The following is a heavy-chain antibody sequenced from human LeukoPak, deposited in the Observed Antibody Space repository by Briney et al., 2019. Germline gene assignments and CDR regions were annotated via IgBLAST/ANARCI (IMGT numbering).Heavy chain of an antibody. CDR1: GGSISSSSYY. CDR2: IYYSGST. V-gene: IGHV4-39*07. Sequence: SETLSLTCTVSGGSISSSSYYWGWIRQPPGKGLEWIGSIYYSGSTYYNPSLKSRVTISVDTSKNQFSLKLSSVTAADTAVYYCARGRMGRSSSWYDYWGQGTLVTVSS. D-gene: IGHD6-13*01. CDR3: ARGRMGRSSSWYDY. J-gene: IGHJ4*02.